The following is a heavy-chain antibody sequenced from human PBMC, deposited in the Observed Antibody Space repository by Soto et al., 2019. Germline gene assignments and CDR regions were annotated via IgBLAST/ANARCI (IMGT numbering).Heavy chain of an antibody. CDR3: ASYSSGWYDVIY. Sequence: QVQLQESGPGLVKPSETLSLTCTVSGGSVSSGSYYWSWIRQPPGKGLEWIGYIYYSVSTNYNPSLKRRVTISVDTSKHQFSLKVSSVTAADTAVYYCASYSSGWYDVIYWGQGTLVTVSS. D-gene: IGHD6-19*01. V-gene: IGHV4-61*01. CDR2: IYYSVST. CDR1: GGSVSSGSYY. J-gene: IGHJ4*02.